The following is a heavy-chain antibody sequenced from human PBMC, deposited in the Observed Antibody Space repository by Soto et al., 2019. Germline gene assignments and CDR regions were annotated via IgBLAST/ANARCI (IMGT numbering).Heavy chain of an antibody. CDR1: GGSINSYY. CDR2: VYYSGTT. D-gene: IGHD2-2*01. V-gene: IGHV4-59*01. Sequence: SETLSLTCTVSGGSINSYYWSWIRQSPGKGLEWIGYVYYSGTTYYNTSLQSRVTISVDTSKKQFSLKARSVTAAYMSFYFCARAGSTWRYFFEYWGQGSLVTVSS. CDR3: ARAGSTWRYFFEY. J-gene: IGHJ4*02.